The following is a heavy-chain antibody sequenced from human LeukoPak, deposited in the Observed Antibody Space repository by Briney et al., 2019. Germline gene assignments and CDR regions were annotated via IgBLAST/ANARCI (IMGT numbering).Heavy chain of an antibody. D-gene: IGHD5-18*01. CDR1: GFTFSSYG. J-gene: IGHJ4*02. CDR3: AKAGGQLWLLDY. V-gene: IGHV3-30*18. Sequence: GGSLRLSCAASGFTFSSYGMHWVRQAPGKGLEWVAVISYDGSNKYYADSVKGRFTISRDNSKNTLYLQMNSLRAEDTAVYYCAKAGGQLWLLDYWGQGTLVTVSS. CDR2: ISYDGSNK.